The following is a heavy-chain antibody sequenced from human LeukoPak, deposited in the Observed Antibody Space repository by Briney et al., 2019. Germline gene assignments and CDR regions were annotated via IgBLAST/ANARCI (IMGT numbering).Heavy chain of an antibody. CDR1: GFTFSSYS. V-gene: IGHV3-21*01. D-gene: IGHD3-22*01. J-gene: IGHJ4*02. CDR2: ISSSSSYI. CDR3: ARDRYDSSGYYYRDPYYFDY. Sequence: PGGSLRLSCAASGFTFSSYSMNWVRQAPGKGLEWVSSISSSSSYIYYADSVKGRLTISRDNAKNSLYLQMNSLRAEDTAVYYCARDRYDSSGYYYRDPYYFDYWGQGTLVTVSS.